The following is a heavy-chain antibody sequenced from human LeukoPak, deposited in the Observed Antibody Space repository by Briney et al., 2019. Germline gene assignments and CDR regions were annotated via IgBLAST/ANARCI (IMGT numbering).Heavy chain of an antibody. Sequence: RPSPTLSDTVTLSGACRGSVDISGGGVRLPPGKGLEWIGYIYYSGSTYYNPSLKSRVTISVDTSKNQFSLKLSSVTAADTAVYYCARDVYYGSGSDNFDHWGQGTLVTVSS. CDR1: GACRGSVDIS. D-gene: IGHD3-10*01. CDR3: ARDVYYGSGSDNFDH. J-gene: IGHJ4*02. CDR2: IYYSGST. V-gene: IGHV4-30-4*01.